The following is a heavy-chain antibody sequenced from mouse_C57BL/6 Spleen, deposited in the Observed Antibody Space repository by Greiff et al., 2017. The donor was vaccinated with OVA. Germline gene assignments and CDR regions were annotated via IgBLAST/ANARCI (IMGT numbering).Heavy chain of an antibody. J-gene: IGHJ2*01. D-gene: IGHD1-1*01. CDR3: ARSVITTVVATGEY. CDR1: GYTFTSYG. Sequence: VQLQQSGAELARPGASVKLSCKASGYTFTSYGISWVKQRTGQGLEWIGEIYPRSGNTYYNEKFKGKATLTADKSSSTAYMELRSLTSEDSAVYFCARSVITTVVATGEYWGQGTTLTVSS. CDR2: IYPRSGNT. V-gene: IGHV1-81*01.